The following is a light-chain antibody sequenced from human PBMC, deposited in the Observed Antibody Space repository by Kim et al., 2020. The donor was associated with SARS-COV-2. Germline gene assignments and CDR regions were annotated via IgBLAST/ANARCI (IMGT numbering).Light chain of an antibody. Sequence: VSPGQTASITCSGDKLVDKYACWYQQKPGQSPVLVIYQDSKRPSGIPERFSGSNSGNTATLTISGTQAMDEAHYYCQAWDSSTVVFGGGTQLTVL. V-gene: IGLV3-1*01. CDR1: KLVDKY. J-gene: IGLJ2*01. CDR2: QDS. CDR3: QAWDSSTVV.